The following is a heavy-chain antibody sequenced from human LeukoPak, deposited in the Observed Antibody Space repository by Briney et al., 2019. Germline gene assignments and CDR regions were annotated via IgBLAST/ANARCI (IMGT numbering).Heavy chain of an antibody. J-gene: IGHJ1*01. V-gene: IGHV4-61*02. CDR3: ARAYCIAVAGPAGYFQH. CDR2: IYTSGST. D-gene: IGHD6-19*01. CDR1: GGSISSGSYY. Sequence: SETLSLTCTVSGGSISSGSYYWSSIRQPAGKGLEWIGRIYTSGSTNYNPSLKSRVTISVDTSKNQFSLKLSSVTATDTAVYYCARAYCIAVAGPAGYFQHXGQGKLVTVSS.